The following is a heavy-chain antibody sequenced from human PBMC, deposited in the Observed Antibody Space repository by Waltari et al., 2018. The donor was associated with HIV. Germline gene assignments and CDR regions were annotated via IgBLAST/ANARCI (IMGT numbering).Heavy chain of an antibody. J-gene: IGHJ4*02. CDR1: VFSVRNPW. Sequence: VQLVESGGGSIKTGGSLRLPWAGPVFSVRNPWMVRVHQGPVKGLVWVARINSDGSTRNYADAVKGRFVISRDNSRNTVYLQLNSVKVEDTAVYFCARASHYIEFSTFDGDYYFDLWGRGTRVAVSS. V-gene: IGHV3-74*01. D-gene: IGHD3-9*01. CDR2: INSDGSTR. CDR3: ARASHYIEFSTFDGDYYFDL.